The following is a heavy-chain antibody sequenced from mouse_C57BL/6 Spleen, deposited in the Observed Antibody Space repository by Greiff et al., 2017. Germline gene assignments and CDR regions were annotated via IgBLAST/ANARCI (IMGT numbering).Heavy chain of an antibody. CDR3: TRSSYSNGFAY. D-gene: IGHD2-5*01. Sequence: QVQLQQSGAELVRPGASVTLSCKASGYTFTDYEMHWVKQTPVHGLEWIGAIDPETGGTAYNQKFKGKAILTADKSSSTAYMELRSLTSEDSAVYYCTRSSYSNGFAYWGQGTLVTVSA. CDR2: IDPETGGT. CDR1: GYTFTDYE. J-gene: IGHJ3*01. V-gene: IGHV1-15*01.